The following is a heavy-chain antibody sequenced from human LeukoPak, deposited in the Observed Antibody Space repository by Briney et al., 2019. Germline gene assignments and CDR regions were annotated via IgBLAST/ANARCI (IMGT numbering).Heavy chain of an antibody. D-gene: IGHD1-1*01. V-gene: IGHV3-48*03. CDR1: GFNFKIFA. J-gene: IGHJ4*02. CDR3: ARGRRFDY. CDR2: ISSSGSTI. Sequence: PGGSLRLSCAVSGFNFKIFAMTWVRQAPGKGLEWVSYISSSGSTIYYADSVKGRFTISRDNAKNSLYLQMNSLRAEDTAVYYCARGRRFDYWGQGTLVTVSS.